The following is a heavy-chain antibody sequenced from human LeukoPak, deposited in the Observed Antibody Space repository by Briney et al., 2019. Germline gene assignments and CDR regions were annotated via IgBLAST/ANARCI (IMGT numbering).Heavy chain of an antibody. D-gene: IGHD3-16*02. CDR3: ARARVIPASFDD. CDR2: IYTSGRT. CDR1: GGSITFGSYY. J-gene: IGHJ4*02. V-gene: IGHV4-61*02. Sequence: TSETLSLTCTVSGGSITFGSYYWTWIRLPAGKGLEWIGRIYTSGRTFYNPSLKSRVTISMDTSMNQFYLRLNSVTAADTAVYYCARARVIPASFDDWGQGALVTVSS.